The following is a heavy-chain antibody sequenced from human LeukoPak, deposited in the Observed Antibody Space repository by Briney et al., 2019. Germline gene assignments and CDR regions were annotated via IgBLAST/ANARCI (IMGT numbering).Heavy chain of an antibody. CDR2: INHSGST. Sequence: PSETLSLTCAVYGGSFSGYYWSWIRQPPGKGLEWIGEINHSGSTNYNPSLKSRVTISVDTSKNQFSLKLSSVTAADTAVYYCARLDGYSYGFHYYYYMDVWGKGTTVTVSS. J-gene: IGHJ6*03. D-gene: IGHD5-18*01. CDR3: ARLDGYSYGFHYYYYMDV. V-gene: IGHV4-34*01. CDR1: GGSFSGYY.